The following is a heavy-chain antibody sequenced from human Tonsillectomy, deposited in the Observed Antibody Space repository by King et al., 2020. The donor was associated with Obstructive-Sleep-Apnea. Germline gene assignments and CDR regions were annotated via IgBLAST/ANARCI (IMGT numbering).Heavy chain of an antibody. Sequence: VQLVESGAEVKKPGASVKVSCKASGYTFTSYGISWVRQAPGQGLEWRGWISAYNGNTNYAQKLQGRGTMTTDTSPSPAYMELRSLRSDDTAVYYCARGGMYYYGSGSYHWFDPWGQGTLVTVSS. D-gene: IGHD3-10*01. J-gene: IGHJ5*02. CDR1: GYTFTSYG. CDR3: ARGGMYYYGSGSYHWFDP. V-gene: IGHV1-18*01. CDR2: ISAYNGNT.